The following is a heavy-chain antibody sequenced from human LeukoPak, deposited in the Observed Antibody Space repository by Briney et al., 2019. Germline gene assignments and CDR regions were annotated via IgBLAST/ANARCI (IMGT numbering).Heavy chain of an antibody. CDR1: GGSISSYY. V-gene: IGHV4-59*01. CDR2: IYYSGST. D-gene: IGHD5-18*01. J-gene: IGHJ3*02. CDR3: ARSEYSYGADAFDI. Sequence: PSETLSLTCTVSGGSISSYYWSWIRQPPGKGLEWIGYIYYSGSTNYSHSLKRRVTISVDTSKNQFSLKLSSVTAADTAVYYCARSEYSYGADAFDIWGQGTMVTVSS.